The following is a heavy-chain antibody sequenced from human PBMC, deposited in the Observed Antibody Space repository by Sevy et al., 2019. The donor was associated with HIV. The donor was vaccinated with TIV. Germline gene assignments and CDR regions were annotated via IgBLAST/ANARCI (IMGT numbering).Heavy chain of an antibody. CDR2: ISGSGGST. Sequence: GGSLRLSCAASGFTFSSYAMSWVRQAPGKGLEWVSAISGSGGSTYYADSVKGRFTISRDNSKNTLYLQMNSLGAEDTAVYYCAKGYCSGGSCYSAYWGQGTLVTVSS. CDR1: GFTFSSYA. V-gene: IGHV3-23*01. D-gene: IGHD2-15*01. J-gene: IGHJ4*02. CDR3: AKGYCSGGSCYSAY.